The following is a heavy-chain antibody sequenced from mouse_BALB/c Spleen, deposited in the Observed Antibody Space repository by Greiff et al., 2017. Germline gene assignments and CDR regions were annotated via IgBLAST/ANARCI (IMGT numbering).Heavy chain of an antibody. CDR1: GYTFTDYA. V-gene: IGHV1-67*01. J-gene: IGHJ4*01. D-gene: IGHD1-1*01. CDR2: ISTYNGNT. CDR3: ARGGPFTTDYYAMDY. Sequence: QVQLKESGPEVVRPGVSVKISCKGSGYTFTDYAMHWVKQSHAKSLEWIGVISTYNGNTNYNQKFKGKATMTVDKSSSTAYMELARLTSEDSAIYYCARGGPFTTDYYAMDYWGQGTSVTVSS.